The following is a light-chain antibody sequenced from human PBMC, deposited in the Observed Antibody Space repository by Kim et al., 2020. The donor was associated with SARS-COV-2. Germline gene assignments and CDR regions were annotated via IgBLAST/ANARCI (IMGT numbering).Light chain of an antibody. Sequence: SSELTQDPAVSVALGQTVRITCQGDSLRSYYASWYQQKPGQAPVLVIYGKNNRPSGIPDRFSGSSSGNTASLTITGAQAEDEADYYCNYRDSSGNYLVVF. CDR3: NYRDSSGNYLVV. V-gene: IGLV3-19*01. J-gene: IGLJ2*01. CDR1: SLRSYY. CDR2: GKN.